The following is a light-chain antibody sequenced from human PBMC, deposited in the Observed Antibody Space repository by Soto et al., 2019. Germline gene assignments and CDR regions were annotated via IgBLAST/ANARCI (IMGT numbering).Light chain of an antibody. CDR1: QGISTY. J-gene: IGKJ5*01. CDR2: DAS. CDR3: QQYNSYPIT. Sequence: DIQLTQSPSFLSASVGDRVTITCRASQGISTYLAWYQQKLGKAPKLLIYDASTLQSGVPSRFSGSGSGTDFTLTISSLQPEDFATYYCQQYNSYPITFGQGTRLEIK. V-gene: IGKV1-9*01.